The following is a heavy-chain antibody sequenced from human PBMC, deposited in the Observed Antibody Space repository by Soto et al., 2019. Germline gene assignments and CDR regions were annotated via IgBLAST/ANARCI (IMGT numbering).Heavy chain of an antibody. J-gene: IGHJ4*02. CDR2: ICSSSSTI. CDR3: ARGSMADFDY. D-gene: IGHD3-10*01. Sequence: EVQLVESGGGLVQPGGSLRLSCAASGFTFSSYSMNWVRQAPGKGLEWVSYICSSSSTIYYADSVKGRFTISRDNAKNSLYLQMNSLRAEDTAVYYCARGSMADFDYWGQGTLVTVSS. V-gene: IGHV3-48*01. CDR1: GFTFSSYS.